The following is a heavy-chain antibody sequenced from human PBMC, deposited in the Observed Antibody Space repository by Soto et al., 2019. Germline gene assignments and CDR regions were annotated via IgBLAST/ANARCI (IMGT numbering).Heavy chain of an antibody. V-gene: IGHV1-46*01. J-gene: IGHJ5*02. D-gene: IGHD3-3*01. CDR3: ARVDTQGVFGVVIDNWFDP. Sequence: ASVPVSCTASVYSFTSYYMHWVRQAPGQGLGWMGIINPSGGSTSYAQKFQGRVTMTRATSTSTVYMELSSLRSEDTAVYFCARVDTQGVFGVVIDNWFDPWGQGTLVTVSS. CDR2: INPSGGST. CDR1: VYSFTSYY.